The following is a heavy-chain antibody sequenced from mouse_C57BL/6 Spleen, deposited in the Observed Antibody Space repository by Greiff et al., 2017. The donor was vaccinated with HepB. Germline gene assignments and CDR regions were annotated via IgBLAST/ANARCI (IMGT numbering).Heavy chain of an antibody. CDR2: ISDGGSYT. CDR1: GFTFSSYA. Sequence: EVKLVESGGGLVKPGGSLKLSCAASGFTFSSYAMSWVRQTPEKRLEWVATISDGGSYTYYPDNVKGRFTISRDNAKNNLYLQMSHLKSEDTAMYYCARDRSYGRYYAMDYWGQGTSVTVSS. CDR3: ARDRSYGRYYAMDY. D-gene: IGHD1-1*01. V-gene: IGHV5-4*01. J-gene: IGHJ4*01.